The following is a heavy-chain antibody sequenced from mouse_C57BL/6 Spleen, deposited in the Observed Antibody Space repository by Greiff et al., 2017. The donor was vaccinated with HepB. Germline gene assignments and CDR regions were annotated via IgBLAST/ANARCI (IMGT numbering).Heavy chain of an antibody. V-gene: IGHV1-55*01. CDR3: ARSYYGSSPYFDY. CDR2: IYPGSGST. Sequence: QVQLQQPGAELVKPGASVKMSCKASGYTFPSYWITWVKQRPGQGLEWIGDIYPGSGSTNYNEKFKSKATLTVDTSSSTAYMQLSILTSEDSAVYYCARSYYGSSPYFDYWGQGTTLTVSS. J-gene: IGHJ2*01. CDR1: GYTFPSYW. D-gene: IGHD1-1*01.